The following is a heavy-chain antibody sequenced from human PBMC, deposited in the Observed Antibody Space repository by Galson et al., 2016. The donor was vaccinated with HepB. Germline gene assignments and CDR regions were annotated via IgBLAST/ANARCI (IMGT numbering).Heavy chain of an antibody. J-gene: IGHJ4*02. V-gene: IGHV3-7*03. CDR3: GVHIGH. D-gene: IGHD1-1*01. CDR2: IKQDGREK. CDR1: GFTFSNYW. Sequence: SLRLSCAAPGFTFSNYWMTWVRQAPGKGLEWVANIKQDGREKYYVDSVKGRFTISRDNAKNSPYVQMNSLRAEDTDGYYCGVHIGHWGQGTLVTVSS.